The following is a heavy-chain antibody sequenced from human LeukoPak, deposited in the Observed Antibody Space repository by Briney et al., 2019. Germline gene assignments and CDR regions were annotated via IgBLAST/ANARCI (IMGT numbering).Heavy chain of an antibody. Sequence: PGGSLRLSCAASGFTFSSYGMHWVRQAPGKGLEWVAVISYDGSNKYYADSVKGRFTISRDNSKNTLYLQMNSLRAEDTALYYCARDNRPGHYYDSSGYYFDYWGQGTLVTVSS. D-gene: IGHD3-22*01. J-gene: IGHJ4*02. CDR2: ISYDGSNK. CDR1: GFTFSSYG. V-gene: IGHV3-30*03. CDR3: ARDNRPGHYYDSSGYYFDY.